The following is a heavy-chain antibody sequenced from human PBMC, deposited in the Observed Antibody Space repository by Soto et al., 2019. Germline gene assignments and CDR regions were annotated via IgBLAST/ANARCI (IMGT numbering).Heavy chain of an antibody. J-gene: IGHJ6*03. D-gene: IGHD6-6*01. V-gene: IGHV3-23*01. CDR3: ATGTVAARPWYYYMDV. CDR1: GVNFSSYA. Sequence: VRSLRLSCAASGVNFSSYAVSWVRQAPGKGLEWVSAISGSGGSTYYADSVKGRFTISRDNSKNTLYLQMNSLRAEDTAVYYCATGTVAARPWYYYMDVWGKGTTVTVSS. CDR2: ISGSGGST.